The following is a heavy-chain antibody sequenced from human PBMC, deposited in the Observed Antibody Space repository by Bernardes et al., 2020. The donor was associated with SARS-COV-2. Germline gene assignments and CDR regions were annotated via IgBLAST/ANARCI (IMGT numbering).Heavy chain of an antibody. CDR3: ARDRTGSSPSHYYYYGMDV. Sequence: ASVKVSCKASGYTFTSYGINWVRQAPGQGLEWMGWITAYNGYTNYAQKLQGRVTMTTDTSTSTAYMELRSLRSDDTAVYYCARDRTGSSPSHYYYYGMDVWGQGTTVTVS. J-gene: IGHJ6*02. V-gene: IGHV1-18*01. CDR2: ITAYNGYT. CDR1: GYTFTSYG. D-gene: IGHD3-10*01.